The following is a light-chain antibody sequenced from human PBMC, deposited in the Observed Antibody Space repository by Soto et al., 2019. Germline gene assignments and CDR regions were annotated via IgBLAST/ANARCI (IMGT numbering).Light chain of an antibody. J-gene: IGKJ1*01. Sequence: EIVLTQSPGTLSVSTGERSTLSCRASLSVSTNYIAWYQKTPGRAPRLLIYGASKRATGIPDRFSGSGSGTDFALTISSLEFGDSGMYYCQHNGGRWTFGQGTKVDIK. CDR2: GAS. CDR1: LSVSTNY. CDR3: QHNGGRWT. V-gene: IGKV3-20*01.